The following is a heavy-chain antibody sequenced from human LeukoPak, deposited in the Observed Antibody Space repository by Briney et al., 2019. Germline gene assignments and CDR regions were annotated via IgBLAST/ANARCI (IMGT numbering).Heavy chain of an antibody. CDR3: ARGLRFFDL. J-gene: IGHJ2*01. V-gene: IGHV3-7*01. CDR1: GFTFSDYY. CDR2: IKQDGSEK. Sequence: PGGSLRLSCAASGFTFSDYYMSWIRQAPGKGLEWVANIKQDGSEKYYVDSVKGRFTISRDNAKNSLHLQMNSLRAEDTAVYYCARGLRFFDLWGRGTLVTVSS.